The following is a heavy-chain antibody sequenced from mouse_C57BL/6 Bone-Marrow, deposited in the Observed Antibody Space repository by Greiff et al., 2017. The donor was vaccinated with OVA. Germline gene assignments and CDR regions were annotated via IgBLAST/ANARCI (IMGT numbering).Heavy chain of an antibody. D-gene: IGHD3-3*01. V-gene: IGHV1-72*01. Sequence: QVQLKQPGAELVKPGASVKLSCKASGYTFTSYWMHWVKQRPGRGLEWIGRNDPNSGGTKYNEKFKSKATLTVDKPSSTAYMQLSSLTSEDSAVYYCARWGSAPGTLDYWGQGTTLTVSS. CDR1: GYTFTSYW. CDR2: NDPNSGGT. J-gene: IGHJ2*01. CDR3: ARWGSAPGTLDY.